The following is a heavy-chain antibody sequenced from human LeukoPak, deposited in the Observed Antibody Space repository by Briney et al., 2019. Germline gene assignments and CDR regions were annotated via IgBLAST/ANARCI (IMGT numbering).Heavy chain of an antibody. J-gene: IGHJ3*02. D-gene: IGHD3-22*01. CDR2: ISTSGST. CDR3: ARGRDSSCSKTRAFDI. Sequence: GGSLRLSCAASGFTVSSNYMSWVRQAPGKGLEWVSVISTSGSTYYADSAKGRFAISRDNSKNTLYLQMNSLRAEDTAVYYCARGRDSSCSKTRAFDIRGQGTAVTVSS. V-gene: IGHV3-53*01. CDR1: GFTVSSNY.